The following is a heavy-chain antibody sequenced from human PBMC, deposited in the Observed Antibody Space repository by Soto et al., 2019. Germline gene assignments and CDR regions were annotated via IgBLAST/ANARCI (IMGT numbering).Heavy chain of an antibody. D-gene: IGHD3-22*01. V-gene: IGHV1-69*01. CDR3: ARGGSGYTWFNEF. J-gene: IGHJ4*02. CDR2: LIPVFQTA. Sequence: QEQLVQSGAEVNKPGSSVKVSCTASGGLFSSYPISWVRQVPGQGLEWMGGLIPVFQTAYYTQRIQGRVTITADESTNTAYMELSSLRSEDTAIYYCARGGSGYTWFNEFWGQGTLVTVSS. CDR1: GGLFSSYP.